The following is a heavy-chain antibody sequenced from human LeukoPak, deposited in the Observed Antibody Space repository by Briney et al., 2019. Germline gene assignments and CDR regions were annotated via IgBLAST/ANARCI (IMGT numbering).Heavy chain of an antibody. D-gene: IGHD3-9*01. J-gene: IGHJ6*02. Sequence: GASVKVSCKASGYTFTSYGISWVRHAPGQGLEWMGWISAYNGNTNYAQKLQGRVTMTTDTSTSTAYMELRSLRSDDTAVYYCARRRYSDILSCYDYYYYGMDVWGQGTTVTVSS. CDR1: GYTFTSYG. CDR2: ISAYNGNT. V-gene: IGHV1-18*01. CDR3: ARRRYSDILSCYDYYYYGMDV.